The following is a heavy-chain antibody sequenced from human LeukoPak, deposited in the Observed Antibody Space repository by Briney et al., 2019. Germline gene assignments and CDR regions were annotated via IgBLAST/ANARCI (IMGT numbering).Heavy chain of an antibody. CDR2: IRNKPNSYTT. J-gene: IGHJ4*02. Sequence: GGSPRLSCAASGFTFSDHYMDWVRQAPGKGLQWVGRIRNKPNSYTTDFAASVKGRFTISRDDSKNSLYLQMNSLKTEDTAVYYCTSGYCSGGSCYQGAGYWGQGALVTVSS. V-gene: IGHV3-72*01. D-gene: IGHD2-15*01. CDR3: TSGYCSGGSCYQGAGY. CDR1: GFTFSDHY.